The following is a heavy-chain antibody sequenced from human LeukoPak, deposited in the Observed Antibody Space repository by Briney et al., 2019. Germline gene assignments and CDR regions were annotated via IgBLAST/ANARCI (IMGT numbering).Heavy chain of an antibody. Sequence: PSETLSLTCTVPGGSISSGDYYWSWIRQPPGTGLEWIGYIYYSGDTYYNPSLKSRLTISLDTSKNHVSLKLSSVTAADTAVYYCAGPRPGFCSSTSCGSQFQHRGQGILVTVSS. CDR1: GGSISSGDYY. D-gene: IGHD2-2*01. J-gene: IGHJ1*01. V-gene: IGHV4-30-4*08. CDR2: IYYSGDT. CDR3: AGPRPGFCSSTSCGSQFQH.